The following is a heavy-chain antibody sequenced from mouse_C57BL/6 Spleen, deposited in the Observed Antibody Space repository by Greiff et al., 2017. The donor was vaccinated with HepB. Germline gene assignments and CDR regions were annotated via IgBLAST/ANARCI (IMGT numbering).Heavy chain of an antibody. CDR2: IDPSDSYT. Sequence: VKLQQPGAELVKPGASVKLSCKASGYTFTSYWMQWVKQRPGQGLEWIGEIDPSDSYTNYNQKFKGKATLTVDPSSSTAYMQLSSLTSEDSAVYYCARGSNRRFAYWGQGTLVTVSA. CDR1: GYTFTSYW. D-gene: IGHD1-1*01. V-gene: IGHV1-50*01. CDR3: ARGSNRRFAY. J-gene: IGHJ3*01.